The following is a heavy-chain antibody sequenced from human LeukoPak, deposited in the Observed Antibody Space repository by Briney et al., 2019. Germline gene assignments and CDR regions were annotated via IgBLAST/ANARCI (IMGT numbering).Heavy chain of an antibody. D-gene: IGHD3-10*01. J-gene: IGHJ6*02. CDR3: AREGWFGDLNYYYYYGMDV. Sequence: GGSLRLSCAASGFTFSSYSMNWVRQAPGKGLEWVSYISSSSSTIYYADSVKGRFTISRDNAKNSLYLQMNSLRAEDTAVYYYAREGWFGDLNYYYYYGMDVWGQGTTVTVSS. CDR1: GFTFSSYS. V-gene: IGHV3-48*04. CDR2: ISSSSSTI.